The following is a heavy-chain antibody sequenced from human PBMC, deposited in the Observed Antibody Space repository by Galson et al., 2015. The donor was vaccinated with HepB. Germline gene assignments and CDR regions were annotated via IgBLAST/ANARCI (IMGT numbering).Heavy chain of an antibody. J-gene: IGHJ4*02. CDR3: ARLGMRRPDQ. V-gene: IGHV3-7*03. D-gene: IGHD1-1*01. Sequence: SLRLSCAASGFTFSNTWMGWGRQAPGKGQEWVANINGDGSETHYVDSVKGRFTVSRDNAKDSLYLQMNSLRVEDTAVYYCARLGMRRPDQWGQGTLVTVSS. CDR1: GFTFSNTW. CDR2: INGDGSET.